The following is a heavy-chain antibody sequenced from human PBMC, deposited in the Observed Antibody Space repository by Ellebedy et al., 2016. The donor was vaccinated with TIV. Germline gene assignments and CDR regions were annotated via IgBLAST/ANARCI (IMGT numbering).Heavy chain of an antibody. CDR3: VRGKLIGDRGFY. J-gene: IGHJ4*02. CDR1: GYSFTKYH. D-gene: IGHD7-27*01. Sequence: ASVKVSCXTSGYSFTKYHISWVRQAPGQGLEYMGWMNPSIGNTGYAQKFQGRVTMTRNTSISTAYMELSSLTSEDTALYYCVRGKLIGDRGFYWGQGILVTVSS. CDR2: MNPSIGNT. V-gene: IGHV1-8*01.